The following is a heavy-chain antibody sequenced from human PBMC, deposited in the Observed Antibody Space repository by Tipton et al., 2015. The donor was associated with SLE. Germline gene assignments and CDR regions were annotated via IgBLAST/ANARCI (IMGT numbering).Heavy chain of an antibody. D-gene: IGHD2-21*01. CDR2: IYASGST. CDR3: ARSSTVMYYFHY. CDR1: GDSISRGGYY. Sequence: TLSLTCTVSGDSISRGGYYWSWIRQPAGRGLEWIGRIYASGSTNYNPSLKGRVTISIDTSKNQFSLNVTSVTAADTAVYFCARSSTVMYYFHYWGQGALVTVSS. J-gene: IGHJ4*02. V-gene: IGHV4-61*02.